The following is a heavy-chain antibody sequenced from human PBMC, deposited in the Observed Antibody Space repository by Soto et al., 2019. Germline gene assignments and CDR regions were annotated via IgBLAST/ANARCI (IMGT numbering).Heavy chain of an antibody. V-gene: IGHV3-21*01. J-gene: IGHJ4*02. D-gene: IGHD5-12*01. CDR2: ISSSSSYI. CDR1: GFTFSSYS. Sequence: PGGSLRLSCAASGFTFSSYSMNWVRQAPGKGLEWVSSISSSSSYIYYADSVKGRFTISRDNAKNSLYLQMNSLRAEDTAVYYCARDRLMATGTIGYWGQGTLVTAPQ. CDR3: ARDRLMATGTIGY.